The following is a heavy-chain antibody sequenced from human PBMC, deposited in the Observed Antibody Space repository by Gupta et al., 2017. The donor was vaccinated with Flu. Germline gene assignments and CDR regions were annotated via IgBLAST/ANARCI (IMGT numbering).Heavy chain of an antibody. D-gene: IGHD5-12*01. V-gene: IGHV3-74*01. CDR2: IRGDGSST. Sequence: EVQLVESGGRLVQPGESLILSCAASGFTFSSYWMHWVRQAPGEVLVWVARIRGDGSSTNHADSVKGRFSISRDNGNNIMYLQMNSLRAGDTAVYYCARGGSGYDWGSYWGQGTPVTVSS. CDR1: GFTFSSYW. CDR3: ARGGSGYDWGSY. J-gene: IGHJ4*02.